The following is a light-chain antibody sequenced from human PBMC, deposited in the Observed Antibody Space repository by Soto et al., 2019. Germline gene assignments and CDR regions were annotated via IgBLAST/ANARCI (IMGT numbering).Light chain of an antibody. CDR2: DAS. CDR1: QTISSW. J-gene: IGKJ1*01. V-gene: IGKV1-5*01. Sequence: DIQMTHSPSTLSASLGDRVTIACRASQTISSWLAWYQQKPGKAPKLLIYDASTLESGVPSRFSGSGFGTEFSLTISSLQPDDFASYYCQQYNTLSGTFGQGTKVDIK. CDR3: QQYNTLSGT.